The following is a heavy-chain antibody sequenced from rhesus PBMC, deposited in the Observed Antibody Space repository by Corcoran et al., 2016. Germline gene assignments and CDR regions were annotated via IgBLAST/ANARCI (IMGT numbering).Heavy chain of an antibody. CDR3: ARSGYGSGGVY. CDR2: IVGNSANS. CDR1: GASISSYW. Sequence: QVQLQESGPGLVKHSETLSLTCAVSGASISSYWWSWIRQPPGKGLEWIGEIVGNSANSSYHPSLKSRVIISKDASKNQFSLKLSSVTAADTAVYYCARSGYGSGGVYWGQGILVTVSS. D-gene: IGHD4-4*01. J-gene: IGHJ4*01. V-gene: IGHV4-80*01.